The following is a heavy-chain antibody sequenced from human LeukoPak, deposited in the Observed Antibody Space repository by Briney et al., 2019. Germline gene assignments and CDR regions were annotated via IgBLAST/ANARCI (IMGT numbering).Heavy chain of an antibody. CDR2: IRYDESKK. Sequence: PGGSLRLSCAASGFTFSYYGMHWVRQAPGKGLEWVVFIRYDESKKFYGDSVKGRFTISRDNSKNTLYLQMNSLRTEDTAVYYCAKSHLPNAYSGTYYCDYWGQGTLVTVSS. J-gene: IGHJ4*02. CDR3: AKSHLPNAYSGTYYCDY. CDR1: GFTFSYYG. D-gene: IGHD1-26*01. V-gene: IGHV3-30*02.